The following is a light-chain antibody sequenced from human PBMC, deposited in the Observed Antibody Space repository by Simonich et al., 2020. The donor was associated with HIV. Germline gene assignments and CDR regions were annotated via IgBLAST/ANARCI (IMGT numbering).Light chain of an antibody. J-gene: IGKJ3*01. CDR3: QQYYSTPLT. V-gene: IGKV4-1*01. Sequence: DIVMTQSPDSLAVSLGERATINCKSSQSVLYSSNNKNYLALYQQKPGQPPKLLIYWASTRESGVPDRFSGSGSGTDFTLTISSLQAEDVAVYYCQQYYSTPLTFGPGTKVKI. CDR2: WAS. CDR1: QSVLYSSNNKNY.